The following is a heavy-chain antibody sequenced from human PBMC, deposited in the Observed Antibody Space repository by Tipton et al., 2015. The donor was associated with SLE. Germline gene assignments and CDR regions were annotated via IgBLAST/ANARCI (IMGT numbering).Heavy chain of an antibody. J-gene: IGHJ4*02. CDR2: ISDSSSTI. CDR1: GFTFSSYS. V-gene: IGHV3-48*01. Sequence: GSLRLSCAASGFTFSSYSMNWVRQAPGKGLEWVSYISDSSSTIYYADSVKGRFTISRDNAKNSLYLQMNSLRAEDTAVYYCARDRFTFSSGLYNDYWGQGTLVTVSS. D-gene: IGHD6-19*01. CDR3: ARDRFTFSSGLYNDY.